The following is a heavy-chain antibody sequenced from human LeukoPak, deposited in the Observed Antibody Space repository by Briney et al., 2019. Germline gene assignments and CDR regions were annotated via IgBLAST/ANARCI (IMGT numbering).Heavy chain of an antibody. V-gene: IGHV4-59*08. J-gene: IGHJ2*01. Sequence: SETLSLTCTVSGGSISSYYWSWIRQPPGKGLEWVGYIYYSGSTNYNPSLKSRVTISVDTSKNQFSLKLSSVTAADTAVYYCARLYYDSSGYFGKRSGWDWYFDLWGRGTLVTVSS. CDR2: IYYSGST. CDR1: GGSISSYY. D-gene: IGHD3-22*01. CDR3: ARLYYDSSGYFGKRSGWDWYFDL.